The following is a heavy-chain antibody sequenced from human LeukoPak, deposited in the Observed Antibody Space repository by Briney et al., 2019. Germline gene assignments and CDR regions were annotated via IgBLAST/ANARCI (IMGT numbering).Heavy chain of an antibody. V-gene: IGHV3-30*02. CDR3: AKDGRYFDWLSYYFDY. Sequence: GGSLRLSCAASGFTFSSYGMHWVRQAPGKGLEWVAFIRYDGSNKYYTDSVKGRFTISRDNSKNTLYLQMNSLRAEDTAVYYCAKDGRYFDWLSYYFDYWGQGTLVTVSS. CDR1: GFTFSSYG. D-gene: IGHD3-9*01. CDR2: IRYDGSNK. J-gene: IGHJ4*02.